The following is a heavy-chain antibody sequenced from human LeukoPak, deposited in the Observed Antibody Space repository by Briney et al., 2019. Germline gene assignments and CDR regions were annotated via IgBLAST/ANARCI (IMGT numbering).Heavy chain of an antibody. D-gene: IGHD5-24*01. CDR1: GGTFSSYA. V-gene: IGHV1-69*04. CDR2: IIPILGIA. Sequence: GASVKVSCKASGGTFSSYAISWVRQAPGQGLEWMGRIIPILGIANYAQKFQGRVTITADKSTSTAYMELSSLRSEDTAVYYCAREKMATIYYFDYWGQGTLVTVSS. CDR3: AREKMATIYYFDY. J-gene: IGHJ4*02.